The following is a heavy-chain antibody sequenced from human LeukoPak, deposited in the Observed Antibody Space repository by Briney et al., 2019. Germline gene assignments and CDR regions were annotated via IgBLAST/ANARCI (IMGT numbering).Heavy chain of an antibody. Sequence: GGSLRLSCAASGFTFSSYAMSWVRQAPGKGLEWVSAISGSGGSTYYADSVKGRFTISRDNSKNTLYLQMNSLRAEDTAVYYCAKDFPPVMGATKMYYYGMDVWGQGTTVTVSS. CDR2: ISGSGGST. V-gene: IGHV3-23*01. D-gene: IGHD1-26*01. CDR3: AKDFPPVMGATKMYYYGMDV. J-gene: IGHJ6*02. CDR1: GFTFSSYA.